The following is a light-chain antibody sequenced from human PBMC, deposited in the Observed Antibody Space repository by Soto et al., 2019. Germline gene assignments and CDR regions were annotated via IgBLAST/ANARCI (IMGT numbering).Light chain of an antibody. V-gene: IGLV2-23*02. Sequence: QSALTQPASVSGSPGQSIAISCTGTSSDVGNHDYVSWYQVHPGKAPTLIIYDFTKRPSGVSDRFSGSESANTATLTISGLHAVDEADYYCCSYAGGNWVFGGGTKLTVL. CDR2: DFT. CDR1: SSDVGNHDY. J-gene: IGLJ3*02. CDR3: CSYAGGNWV.